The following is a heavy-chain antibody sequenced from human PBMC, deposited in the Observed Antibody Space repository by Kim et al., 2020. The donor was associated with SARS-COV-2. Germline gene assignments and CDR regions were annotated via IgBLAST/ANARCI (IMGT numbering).Heavy chain of an antibody. D-gene: IGHD3-9*01. V-gene: IGHV3-23*01. Sequence: GGSLRLSCAASGFTFSSYAMSWVRQAPGKGLEWVSAISGSGGSTYYADSVKGRFTISRDNSKNTLYLQMNSLRAEDTAVYYCAKDPILTGYYNEGSDNNWFDPWGQGTLVTVSS. CDR2: ISGSGGST. CDR1: GFTFSSYA. CDR3: AKDPILTGYYNEGSDNNWFDP. J-gene: IGHJ5*02.